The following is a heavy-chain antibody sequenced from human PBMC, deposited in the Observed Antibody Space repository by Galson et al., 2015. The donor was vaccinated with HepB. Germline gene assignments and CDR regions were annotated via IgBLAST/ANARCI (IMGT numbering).Heavy chain of an antibody. Sequence: CAISGDSVSSNSSLWNWIRQSPSRGLEWLGRTYYRSKWNNDYAVPVKSRISITSDTSKNHFSLQLNSVTPEDTAVYFCARVLRLIKGYKSPFDYWGQGTLVTVSS. D-gene: IGHD5-24*01. CDR1: GDSVSSNSSL. CDR2: TYYRSKWNN. J-gene: IGHJ4*02. CDR3: ARVLRLIKGYKSPFDY. V-gene: IGHV6-1*01.